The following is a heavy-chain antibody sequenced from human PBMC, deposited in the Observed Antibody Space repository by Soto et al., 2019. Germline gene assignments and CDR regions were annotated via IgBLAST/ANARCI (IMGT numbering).Heavy chain of an antibody. D-gene: IGHD2-8*02. CDR1: GGTISSYD. Sequence: PSERLSLTCTVSGGTISSYDGSWIRQPPGKGLEWIGSIYYSGSTNYNPSLKSRVTISVDTSKNQFSLKLTSVTAADTAVYYCARDKITGLFDYWGQGTLVTVSS. J-gene: IGHJ4*02. V-gene: IGHV4-59*12. CDR3: ARDKITGLFDY. CDR2: IYYSGST.